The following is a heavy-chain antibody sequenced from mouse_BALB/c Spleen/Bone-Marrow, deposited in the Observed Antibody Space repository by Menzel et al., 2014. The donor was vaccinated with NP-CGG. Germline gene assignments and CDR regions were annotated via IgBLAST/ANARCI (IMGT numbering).Heavy chain of an antibody. Sequence: EVKVVESRPSLVKPSQTLSLTCSVTGDSITSSYWNWIRNFPGNKLEYMGYISYSGNAYYNPSLKSRISLTRDTSKNQYYLQLNSVTTEDTATYFCARGNGYHFDYWGQGTTLTVSS. V-gene: IGHV3-8*02. D-gene: IGHD1-2*01. J-gene: IGHJ2*01. CDR1: GDSITSSY. CDR2: ISYSGNA. CDR3: ARGNGYHFDY.